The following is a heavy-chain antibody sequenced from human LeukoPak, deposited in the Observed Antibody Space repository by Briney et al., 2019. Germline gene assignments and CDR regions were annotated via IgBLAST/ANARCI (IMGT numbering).Heavy chain of an antibody. Sequence: SETLSLTCIVSGGSISSSTYYWGWIRQPPGMGLEWIGIIYYSGSTYYNPSLKSRVTISVDTSKNQFSLKLSSVTAADTAVYYCARDTVGDYVWGSYRYTGQFDYWGQGTLVTVSS. J-gene: IGHJ4*02. CDR1: GGSISSSTYY. CDR3: ARDTVGDYVWGSYRYTGQFDY. CDR2: IYYSGST. V-gene: IGHV4-39*07. D-gene: IGHD3-16*02.